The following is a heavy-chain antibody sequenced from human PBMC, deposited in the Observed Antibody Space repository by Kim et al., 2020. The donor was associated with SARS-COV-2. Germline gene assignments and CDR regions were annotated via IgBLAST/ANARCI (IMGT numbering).Heavy chain of an antibody. D-gene: IGHD2-15*01. J-gene: IGHJ6*02. Sequence: ASVKVSCKASGYTFTSYAMHWVRQAPGQRLEWMGWINAGNGNTKYSQKFQGRVTITRDTSASTAYMELSSLRSEDTAVYYCAMGSGYSVVVVAATPLDYYYGMDVWGLGTTVIVSS. CDR3: AMGSGYSVVVVAATPLDYYYGMDV. V-gene: IGHV1-3*01. CDR2: INAGNGNT. CDR1: GYTFTSYA.